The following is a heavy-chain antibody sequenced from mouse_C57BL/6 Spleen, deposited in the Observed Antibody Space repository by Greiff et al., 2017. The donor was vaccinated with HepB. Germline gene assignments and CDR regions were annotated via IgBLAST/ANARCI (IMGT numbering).Heavy chain of an antibody. V-gene: IGHV1-80*01. CDR2: IYPGDGDT. CDR3: ARTGTGEAWFAY. J-gene: IGHJ3*01. CDR1: GYAFSSYW. Sequence: QVQLKQSGAELVKPGASVKISCKASGYAFSSYWMNWVKQRPGKGLEWIGQIYPGDGDTNYNGKFKGKATLTADKSSSTAYMQLSSLTSEDSAVYFCARTGTGEAWFAYWGQGTLVTVSA. D-gene: IGHD4-1*01.